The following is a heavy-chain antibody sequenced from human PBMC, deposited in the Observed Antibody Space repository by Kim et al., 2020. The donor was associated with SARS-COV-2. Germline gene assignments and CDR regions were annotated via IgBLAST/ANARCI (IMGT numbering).Heavy chain of an antibody. Sequence: GGSLRLSCAASGFIVSNKYMSWVRQAPGKGLEWVSVFFIDGNTYYADSVKGRFTISRDNSKNTLYLQMNSLRAEDTAAYYCSRDFGGDWHYGMDVWGHG. CDR3: SRDFGGDWHYGMDV. CDR2: FFIDGNT. V-gene: IGHV3-53*01. CDR1: GFIVSNKY. D-gene: IGHD2-21*02. J-gene: IGHJ6*02.